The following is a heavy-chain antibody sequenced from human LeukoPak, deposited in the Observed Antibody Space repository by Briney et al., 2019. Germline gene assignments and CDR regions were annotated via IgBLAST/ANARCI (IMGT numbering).Heavy chain of an antibody. D-gene: IGHD3-10*01. Sequence: PSETLSLTCTVSGGSISSYYWSWIRQPAGKGLEWIGRIYTSGSTNYNPSLKSRVTMSVDTSKNQFSLKLSSVTAADMAVYYCARAAYYYGSGSYFHYYYGMDVWGQGTTVTVSS. V-gene: IGHV4-4*07. CDR2: IYTSGST. CDR3: ARAAYYYGSGSYFHYYYGMDV. J-gene: IGHJ6*02. CDR1: GGSISSYY.